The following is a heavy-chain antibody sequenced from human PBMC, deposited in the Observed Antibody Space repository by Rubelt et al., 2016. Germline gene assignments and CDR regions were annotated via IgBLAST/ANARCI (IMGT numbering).Heavy chain of an antibody. D-gene: IGHD3-3*01. CDR1: GYTFTSYD. CDR2: MNPNSGNT. Sequence: QVQLVQSGAEVKKPGASVKVSCKASGYTFTSYDINWVRQATGQGLEWMGWMNPNSGNTGYAQKFQGRVTMTRNTSISTAYMELSSLRYEATAVNYCARLPITIFGVVVSYYGMDVWGQGPTVTV. CDR3: ARLPITIFGVVVSYYGMDV. J-gene: IGHJ6*02. V-gene: IGHV1-8*01.